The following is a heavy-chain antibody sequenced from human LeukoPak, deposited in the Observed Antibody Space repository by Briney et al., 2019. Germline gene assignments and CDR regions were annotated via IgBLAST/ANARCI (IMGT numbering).Heavy chain of an antibody. D-gene: IGHD7-27*01. Sequence: GGSLRLSCAASGFTFSSNYMHWVRQAPGKGLVWVSRINTDGSDTTYADFVKGRFTISRDNAKNTPYLEMNSLRAEDTAGYYCARALRSPGDSGLDYWGQGALVTVSS. CDR2: INTDGSDT. V-gene: IGHV3-74*03. CDR1: GFTFSSNY. CDR3: ARALRSPGDSGLDY. J-gene: IGHJ4*02.